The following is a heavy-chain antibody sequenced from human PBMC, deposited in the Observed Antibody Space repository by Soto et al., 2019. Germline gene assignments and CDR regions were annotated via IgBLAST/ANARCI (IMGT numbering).Heavy chain of an antibody. CDR2: ICHGGGA. CDR3: AGYSNSWSKYVKH. D-gene: IGHD6-13*01. V-gene: IGHV4-34*01. Sequence: SETLSLTCAVYGGSFSGYCWSWIRQTPGERLEWVGDICHGGGANYNPSLKSRVSFSMDPPKNQFSLKLNSVMAADTAVYYCAGYSNSWSKYVKHWGRGSLVT. J-gene: IGHJ1*01. CDR1: GGSFSGYC.